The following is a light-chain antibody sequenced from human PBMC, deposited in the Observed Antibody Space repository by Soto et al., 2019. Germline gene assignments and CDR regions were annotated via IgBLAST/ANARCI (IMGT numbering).Light chain of an antibody. Sequence: SVLTQPASVSGAPGQAIAISCPGTSSDVGGYDYVSWYQQLPGKAPKLMIYDVNNRPSGVSNRFSGSKSGNTASLTISGLQAEDEADYYCSSYTRRSTHVSGTGTKVTV. V-gene: IGLV2-14*03. CDR1: SSDVGGYDY. CDR2: DVN. J-gene: IGLJ1*01. CDR3: SSYTRRSTHV.